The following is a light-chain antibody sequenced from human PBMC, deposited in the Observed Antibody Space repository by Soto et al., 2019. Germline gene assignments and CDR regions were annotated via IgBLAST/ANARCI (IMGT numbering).Light chain of an antibody. CDR3: SSYTSSSRDV. V-gene: IGLV2-14*01. CDR2: DVS. Sequence: QSALTQPASVSGSPGQSITISCTGTSSDVGGYNYVSWYQQHPGKAPKLMIYDVSNRPSGVFNRFSGSKSGNTASLTISGLQAEDEADYYCSSYTSSSRDVFGTGTKVTVL. CDR1: SSDVGGYNY. J-gene: IGLJ1*01.